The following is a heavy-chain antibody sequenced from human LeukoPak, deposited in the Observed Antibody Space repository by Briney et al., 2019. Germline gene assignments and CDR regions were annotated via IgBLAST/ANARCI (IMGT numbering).Heavy chain of an antibody. D-gene: IGHD6-13*01. CDR2: IYYSGST. J-gene: IGHJ4*02. CDR3: ASQKGGIAAAGTRPLHFDY. V-gene: IGHV4-59*08. CDR1: GGSISSYY. Sequence: SETLSLTCTVSGGSISSYYWSWIRQPPGKRLEWIGYIYYSGSTNYNPSLKSRVTISVDTSKNQFSLKLSSVTAADTAVYYCASQKGGIAAAGTRPLHFDYWGQGTLVTVSS.